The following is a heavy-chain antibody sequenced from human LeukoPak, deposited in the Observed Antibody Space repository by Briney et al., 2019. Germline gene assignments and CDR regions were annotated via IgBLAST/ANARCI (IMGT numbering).Heavy chain of an antibody. CDR2: MSPDSNYI. Sequence: GGSLRLSCAASGFTFASSTMNWVRQAPGKGLEWVSSMSPDSNYIYYADSVKGRFTISRDNAKNSLYLQMNSLRADDTAVYYCAKDSGYYDSSGYPYYFDYWGQGTLVTVSS. D-gene: IGHD3-22*01. CDR3: AKDSGYYDSSGYPYYFDY. CDR1: GFTFASST. V-gene: IGHV3-21*04. J-gene: IGHJ4*02.